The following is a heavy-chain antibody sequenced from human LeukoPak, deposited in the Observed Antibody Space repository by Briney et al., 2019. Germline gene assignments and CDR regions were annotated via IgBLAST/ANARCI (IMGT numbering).Heavy chain of an antibody. CDR1: GFTFSSFT. CDR3: ARDDGYCSGNDCYYYGLDV. J-gene: IGHJ6*02. Sequence: GGSLRLSCAASGFTFSSFTMNWVRQAPGKGLEWLSSIISSGSYIYSADSVKGRFTISRDNAKNSPHLQMNSLRAEDTAVYYCARDDGYCSGNDCYYYGLDVWGQGTTVTVSS. CDR2: IISSGSYI. D-gene: IGHD2-15*01. V-gene: IGHV3-21*01.